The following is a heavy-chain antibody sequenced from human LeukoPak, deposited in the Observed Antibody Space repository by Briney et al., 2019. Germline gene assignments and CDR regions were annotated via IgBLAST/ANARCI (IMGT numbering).Heavy chain of an antibody. CDR2: IHPSDSYT. V-gene: IGHV1-46*01. CDR3: ARGRYSGYDNVAGVGYYYYYYMDV. Sequence: ASVKVSCKASGYTFTSYGISWVRQAPGQGLEWMGIIHPSDSYTTYAQKFQGRVTMTRDTSISTAYMELSRLRSDDTAVYYCARGRYSGYDNVAGVGYYYYYYMDVWGKGTTVTVSS. CDR1: GYTFTSYG. D-gene: IGHD5-12*01. J-gene: IGHJ6*03.